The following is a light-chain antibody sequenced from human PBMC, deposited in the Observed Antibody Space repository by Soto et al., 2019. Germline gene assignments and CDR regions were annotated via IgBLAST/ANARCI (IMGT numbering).Light chain of an antibody. V-gene: IGKV1-39*01. CDR1: HSISTY. CDR3: QQSYSTHWT. J-gene: IGKJ1*01. CDR2: AAS. Sequence: IQLTQSPSSLSVSVGDRVTITCRASHSISTYLNWYQQKPGKSPNLLIFAASTLQSGVPSRISGSGSGTDFNLTINSLQPEDFATYYCQQSYSTHWTFGQGTKVEIK.